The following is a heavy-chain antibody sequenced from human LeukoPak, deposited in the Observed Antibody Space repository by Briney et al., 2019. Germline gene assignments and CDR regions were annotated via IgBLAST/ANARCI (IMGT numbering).Heavy chain of an antibody. V-gene: IGHV1-58*02. CDR2: IVVGSGNT. CDR3: AVGGPYYYDSSGYYF. D-gene: IGHD3-22*01. CDR1: GFTFTSSA. Sequence: ASVKVSCKASGFTFTSSAMQWVRQARGQRLEWIGWIVVGSGNTNYAQKFQERVTITRDMSTSTAYMELSSLRSEDTAVYYCAVGGPYYYDSSGYYFWGQGTLVTVSS. J-gene: IGHJ4*02.